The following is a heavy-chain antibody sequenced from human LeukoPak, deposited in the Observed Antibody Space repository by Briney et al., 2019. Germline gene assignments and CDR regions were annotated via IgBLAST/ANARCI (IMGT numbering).Heavy chain of an antibody. CDR3: AIFAQYYDILTVYSDAFDI. V-gene: IGHV4-34*01. D-gene: IGHD3-9*01. Sequence: SETLSLTCAVYGGSFSGYYWSWIRQPPGKGLEWIGEINHSGSTNYNPSLKSRVTISVDTSKNQFSLKLSSVTAADTAVYYCAIFAQYYDILTVYSDAFDIWGQGTMVTVSS. CDR2: INHSGST. CDR1: GGSFSGYY. J-gene: IGHJ3*02.